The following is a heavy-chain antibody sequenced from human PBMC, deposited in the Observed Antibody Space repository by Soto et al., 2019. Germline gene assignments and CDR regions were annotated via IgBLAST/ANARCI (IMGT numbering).Heavy chain of an antibody. V-gene: IGHV1-69*02. CDR1: GGTFSSYT. CDR3: AREIAVAGKTSDVFDS. J-gene: IGHJ3*02. CDR2: IIPILGIA. Sequence: ASVKVSCKASGGTFSSYTISWVRQAPGQGLEWMGRIIPILGIANYAQKFQGRVTITADKSASTAYMELSSLRSEDTAVYYCAREIAVAGKTSDVFDSWAQGKMVTFSS. D-gene: IGHD6-19*01.